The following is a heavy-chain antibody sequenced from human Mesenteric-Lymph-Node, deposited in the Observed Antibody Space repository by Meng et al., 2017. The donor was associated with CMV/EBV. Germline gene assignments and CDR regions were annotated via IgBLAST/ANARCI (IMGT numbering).Heavy chain of an antibody. V-gene: IGHV4-59*01. J-gene: IGHJ4*02. CDR3: ARDVGFGELNFDY. D-gene: IGHD3-10*01. Sequence: AVYGGSFSGYYWSWIRQPPGKGLEWIGYIYYSGSTNYNTSLKSRVTISVDTSKNQFSLKLSSVTAADTAVYYCARDVGFGELNFDYWGQGTLVTVSS. CDR2: IYYSGST. CDR1: GGSFSGYY.